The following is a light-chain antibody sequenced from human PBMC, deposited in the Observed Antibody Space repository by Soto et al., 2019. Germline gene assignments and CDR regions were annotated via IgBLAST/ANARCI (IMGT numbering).Light chain of an antibody. CDR1: QSINSW. Sequence: DIQMTQSPSTLSASVGDRVTITCRASQSINSWLAWYQQKPGKAPKLLIYKASSLESGVPSRFSGSGSGTECTLTISSLQRDDFATYYCQQYNNWYTFGQGTKLEIK. V-gene: IGKV1-5*03. J-gene: IGKJ2*01. CDR2: KAS. CDR3: QQYNNWYT.